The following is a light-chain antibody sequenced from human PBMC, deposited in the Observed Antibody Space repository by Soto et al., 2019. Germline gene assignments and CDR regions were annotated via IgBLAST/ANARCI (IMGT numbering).Light chain of an antibody. J-gene: IGKJ1*01. CDR2: GAS. CDR3: QQYVNWPPWT. Sequence: EIVMTQSPVTLSVSPGEGATLSCRASQSVGSNLAWYQQKPGQAPRLLIYGASTRATGVPARFSGSGSGTEFTLTLSSLQSEDFAVYYCQQYVNWPPWTFGQGTRWIS. V-gene: IGKV3-15*01. CDR1: QSVGSN.